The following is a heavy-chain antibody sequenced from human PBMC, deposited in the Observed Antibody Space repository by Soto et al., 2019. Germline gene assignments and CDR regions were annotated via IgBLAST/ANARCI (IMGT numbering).Heavy chain of an antibody. D-gene: IGHD2-15*01. CDR2: IYPRDSDT. Sequence: EVQLVQSGAEVKKPGESLKISCEGSGYDFTHDWIGWVRQMPEKGLEWMGVIYPRDSDTIYSPSFEGQVTISADKSSNTAYLEWSSLKGSDTAMYYCARLMVVAAPAGWFEPWGQGTLVTVSS. CDR3: ARLMVVAAPAGWFEP. V-gene: IGHV5-51*01. J-gene: IGHJ5*02. CDR1: GYDFTHDW.